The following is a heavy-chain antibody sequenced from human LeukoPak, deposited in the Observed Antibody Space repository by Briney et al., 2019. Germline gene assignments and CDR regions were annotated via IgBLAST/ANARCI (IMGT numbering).Heavy chain of an antibody. V-gene: IGHV5-51*01. CDR1: GYSFTNYW. J-gene: IGHJ4*02. D-gene: IGHD3-10*01. CDR3: ARPKGFAELLYSDY. Sequence: GESLKISCRGSGYSFTNYWIGWVRQMPGKGLEWMGIIYPENSDIRYSPSFQGQVTISADKSLNTAYLQWSTLKASDTAMYYGARPKGFAELLYSDYWGQGTLVTVSS. CDR2: IYPENSDI.